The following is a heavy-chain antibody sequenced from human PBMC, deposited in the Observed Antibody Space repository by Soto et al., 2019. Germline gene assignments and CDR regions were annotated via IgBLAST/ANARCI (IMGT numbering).Heavy chain of an antibody. D-gene: IGHD2-2*01. J-gene: IGHJ4*02. CDR2: INPNSGAT. CDR3: AREAAAFDY. CDR1: GYTFTDYY. V-gene: IGHV1-2*02. Sequence: QVQLVQPGAEVKKPGASVKVSCKASGYTFTDYYIHWVRQAPGQGLEWMGWINPNSGATHYAQNFQGRISMTRDTSISTAYMEVSSLRFDDTAVFYCAREAAAFDYWGQGTLVTVSS.